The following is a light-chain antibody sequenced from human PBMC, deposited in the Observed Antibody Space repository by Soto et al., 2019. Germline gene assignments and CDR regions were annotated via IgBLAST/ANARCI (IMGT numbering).Light chain of an antibody. CDR2: DTN. Sequence: QSVLTQPPSLSAAPGQRVTISCSGSSSNIGNNYVSWYQQLPGTAPKLLIFDTNKRPSGIPDRFSCSKSGTSATLGITGLQTGYEADYYCGTWDSSLNAFVFGIGTKLTVL. CDR1: SSNIGNNY. V-gene: IGLV1-51*01. CDR3: GTWDSSLNAFV. J-gene: IGLJ1*01.